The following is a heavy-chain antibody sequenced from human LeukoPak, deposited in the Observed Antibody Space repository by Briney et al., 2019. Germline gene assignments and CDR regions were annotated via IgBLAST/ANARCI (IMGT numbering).Heavy chain of an antibody. CDR1: GHTFTSYD. D-gene: IGHD5-24*01. CDR2: MNPNSGNT. J-gene: IGHJ3*02. V-gene: IGHV1-8*03. Sequence: ASVKVSCKASGHTFTSYDINWVRQATGQGLEWMGWMNPNSGNTGYAQKFQGRVTITRNTSISTAYMELSSLRSEDTAVYYCARSPRWKRAFDIWGQGTMVTVSS. CDR3: ARSPRWKRAFDI.